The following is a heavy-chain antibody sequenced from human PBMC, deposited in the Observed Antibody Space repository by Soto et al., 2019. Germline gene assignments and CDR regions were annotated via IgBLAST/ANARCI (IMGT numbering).Heavy chain of an antibody. CDR1: GYTFTSYG. CDR2: ISAYNGNT. CDR3: ARDFLGSFGELPGYYYYYYGMDV. Sequence: ASVKVSCKASGYTFTSYGISWVRQAPGQGLEWMGWISAYNGNTNYAQKLQGRVTMTTDTSTSTAYMELRSLRSDDTAVYYCARDFLGSFGELPGYYYYYYGMDVWGQGTTVTVSS. V-gene: IGHV1-18*01. J-gene: IGHJ6*02. D-gene: IGHD3-10*01.